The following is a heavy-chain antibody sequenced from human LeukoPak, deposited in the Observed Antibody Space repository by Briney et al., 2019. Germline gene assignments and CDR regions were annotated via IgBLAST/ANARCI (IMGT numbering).Heavy chain of an antibody. V-gene: IGHV1-3*01. J-gene: IGHJ3*02. CDR3: ARDHLWPI. CDR2: INAGNGNT. Sequence: ASVKVSCKASGYTFTSYAMHWVRQAPGQRLEWMGWINAGNGNTKYPQKFQGRVTITRDTSASTAYMELSSLRSEDTAVYYCARDHLWPIWGQGTMVTVSS. CDR1: GYTFTSYA. D-gene: IGHD2-21*01.